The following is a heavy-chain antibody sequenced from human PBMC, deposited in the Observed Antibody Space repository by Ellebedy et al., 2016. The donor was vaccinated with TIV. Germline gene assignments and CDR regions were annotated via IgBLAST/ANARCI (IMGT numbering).Heavy chain of an antibody. CDR1: GFTFSSYA. V-gene: IGHV3-33*05. J-gene: IGHJ6*02. Sequence: GESLKISCAASGFTFSSYAMHWVRQAPGKGLEWVALISYDGTNEHHADSVKGRFTISRDNSKNALYLQMNSLRGDDTAVYYCVRDGAYGDYSPGYYGLNVWGQGTTVTVSS. CDR3: VRDGAYGDYSPGYYGLNV. CDR2: ISYDGTNE. D-gene: IGHD4-17*01.